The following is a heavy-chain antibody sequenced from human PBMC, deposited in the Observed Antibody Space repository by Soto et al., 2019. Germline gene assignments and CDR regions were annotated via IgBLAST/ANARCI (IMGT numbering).Heavy chain of an antibody. CDR3: ARGTGGDSAMGPFDL. CDR1: GGTFSSYA. J-gene: IGHJ4*02. CDR2: IIPIFGTA. D-gene: IGHD3-16*01. Sequence: QVQLVQSGAEVKKPGSSVKVSCKASGGTFSSYAISWVRQAPGQGLEWMGGIIPIFGTANYAQKFQGRVTITADETTSTGYLELGSLRSEETGVFYCARGTGGDSAMGPFDLWGQGTLVTGSS. V-gene: IGHV1-69*01.